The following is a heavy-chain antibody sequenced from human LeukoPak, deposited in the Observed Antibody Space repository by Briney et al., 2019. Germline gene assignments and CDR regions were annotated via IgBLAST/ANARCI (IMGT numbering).Heavy chain of an antibody. CDR3: AALDNGRDY. Sequence: PGGSLRLSCAGSGFTFSSYAMHWVRQAPGKGLEWVAVISYDGSNKYYADSVKGRFTISRDNAKNTLYLQMNSLRAEDTAVYYCAALDNGRDYWGQGTLVTVSS. V-gene: IGHV3-30*04. D-gene: IGHD1-14*01. J-gene: IGHJ4*02. CDR1: GFTFSSYA. CDR2: ISYDGSNK.